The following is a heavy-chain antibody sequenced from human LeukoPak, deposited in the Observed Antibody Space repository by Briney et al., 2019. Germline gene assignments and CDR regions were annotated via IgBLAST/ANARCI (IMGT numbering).Heavy chain of an antibody. CDR2: ISYDGSNK. V-gene: IGHV3-30*04. Sequence: GRSLRLSCAASGFTFSSYAMHWVRQAPGKGLEWVAVISYDGSNKYYADSVKGRFTISRDNSKNTLYLQMNSLRAEDTAAYYCARGVMVRGVNLDDWGQGTLVTVSS. J-gene: IGHJ4*02. CDR1: GFTFSSYA. CDR3: ARGVMVRGVNLDD. D-gene: IGHD3-10*01.